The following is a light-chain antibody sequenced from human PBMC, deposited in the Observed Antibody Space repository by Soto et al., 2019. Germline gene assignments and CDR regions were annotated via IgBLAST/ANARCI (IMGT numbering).Light chain of an antibody. V-gene: IGKV3-15*01. CDR1: QSVSSN. J-gene: IGKJ2*01. Sequence: EIVMTQSPATLSVSPWERATLSCRASQSVSSNLAWYQQKPGKAPRLLIYGASTRATGIPARFSGSGSGTEFTHTISSLQSEDFAVYYCQQYNNWPPTFGEGTKLEIK. CDR2: GAS. CDR3: QQYNNWPPT.